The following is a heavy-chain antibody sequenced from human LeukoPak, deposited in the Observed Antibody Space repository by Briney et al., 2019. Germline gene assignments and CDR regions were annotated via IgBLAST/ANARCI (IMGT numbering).Heavy chain of an antibody. CDR3: AGLYRYCSGGSCYSWVDWFDP. J-gene: IGHJ5*02. CDR1: GFTFSSYS. Sequence: KPGGSLRLSCAASGFTFSSYSMNWVRQAPGKGLEWVSYISSSSSTIYYADSVKGRFTISRDNAKNSLYLQMNSLRDEDTAVYYCAGLYRYCSGGSCYSWVDWFDPWGQGTLVTVYS. V-gene: IGHV3-48*02. D-gene: IGHD2-15*01. CDR2: ISSSSSTI.